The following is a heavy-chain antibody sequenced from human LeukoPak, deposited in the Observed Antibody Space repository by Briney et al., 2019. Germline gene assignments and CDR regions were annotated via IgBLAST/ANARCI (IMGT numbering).Heavy chain of an antibody. CDR2: IKQDGSEK. V-gene: IGHV3-7*01. CDR3: ARDCRVWFGELWQNWFDP. Sequence: PGGSLRLPCAASGFTFSSYWMSWVRQAPGKGLEWVANIKQDGSEKYYVDSVKGRFTISRDNAKNSLYMQMNSLRAEDTAVYYCARDCRVWFGELWQNWFDPWGQGTLVTVSS. J-gene: IGHJ5*02. CDR1: GFTFSSYW. D-gene: IGHD3-10*01.